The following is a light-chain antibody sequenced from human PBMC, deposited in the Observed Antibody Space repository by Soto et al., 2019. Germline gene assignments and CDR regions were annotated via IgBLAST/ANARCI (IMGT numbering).Light chain of an antibody. Sequence: EIVLTQSPATLSLSPGERATLSCRASQSVSSYLAWYQQKAGQAPRLLIYDASNRATGIPARFSGSGSGTDFTLTISSREPEDFEVYYCQQRNNWALTVGGGIKVEIK. CDR3: QQRNNWALT. J-gene: IGKJ4*01. V-gene: IGKV3-11*01. CDR1: QSVSSY. CDR2: DAS.